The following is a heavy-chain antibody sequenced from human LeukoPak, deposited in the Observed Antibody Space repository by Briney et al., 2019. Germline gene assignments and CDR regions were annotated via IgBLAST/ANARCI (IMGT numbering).Heavy chain of an antibody. D-gene: IGHD2-15*01. CDR3: ARGQNTPGAFDI. V-gene: IGHV3-33*01. J-gene: IGHJ3*02. Sequence: GGSLRLSCAASGFTFSSYGMHWVRQAPGKGLEWVAVIWYDGKNKYYADSVKGRFTISRDNSKNTLYVQMNSLRGEDTAVYYCARGQNTPGAFDIWGQGTMVTVSS. CDR2: IWYDGKNK. CDR1: GFTFSSYG.